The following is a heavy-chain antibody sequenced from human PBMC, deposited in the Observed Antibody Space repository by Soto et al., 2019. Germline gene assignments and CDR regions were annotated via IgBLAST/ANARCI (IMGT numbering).Heavy chain of an antibody. CDR2: IDPSDSYT. D-gene: IGHD2-2*01. J-gene: IGHJ6*02. V-gene: IGHV5-10-1*01. CDR1: GYSFTSYC. Sequence: ESLKISCKGSGYSFTSYCISCVRQMPGKGLECMERIDPSDSYTNYSPSFQGHVTISADKSISTTYLQWSSLKASDTAMYYCASSPRGYCSSTSCRELGNYYGMDVWGQGTTVTVSS. CDR3: ASSPRGYCSSTSCRELGNYYGMDV.